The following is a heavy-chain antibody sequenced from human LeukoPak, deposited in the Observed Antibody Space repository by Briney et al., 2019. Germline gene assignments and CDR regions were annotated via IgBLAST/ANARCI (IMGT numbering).Heavy chain of an antibody. J-gene: IGHJ5*02. CDR2: IVPIFGTA. Sequence: VASVKVSCKASGGTFSSYAISWVRQAPGQGLEWMGGIVPIFGTANYAQKFQGRVTITTDESTSTAYMELSSLRSEDTAVYYCARDVERERWLQYFDPWGQGTLVTVSS. D-gene: IGHD5-24*01. CDR1: GGTFSSYA. CDR3: ARDVERERWLQYFDP. V-gene: IGHV1-69*05.